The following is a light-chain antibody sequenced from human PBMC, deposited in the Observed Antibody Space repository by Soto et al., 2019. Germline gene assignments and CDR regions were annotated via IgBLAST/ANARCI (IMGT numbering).Light chain of an antibody. Sequence: DMQMTQSPSTLSASVGDRVTITCRASQRISSWWAWYQQKPGNTPKLLLYKASTVESVVPSKFSGSGSGTAFTVTYSSLQTDELAIYYFQQYNSYSYTSGKGTKLYIK. J-gene: IGKJ2*01. CDR3: QQYNSYSYT. CDR1: QRISSW. V-gene: IGKV1-5*03. CDR2: KAS.